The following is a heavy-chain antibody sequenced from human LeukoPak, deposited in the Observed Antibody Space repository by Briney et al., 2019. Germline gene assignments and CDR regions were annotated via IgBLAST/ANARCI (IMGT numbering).Heavy chain of an antibody. J-gene: IGHJ4*02. V-gene: IGHV3-23*01. D-gene: IGHD3-22*01. CDR1: GFTFSSYA. CDR3: AREGNYYDSSGYST. CDR2: ISGSGGST. Sequence: GGSLRLSCAASGFTFSSYAMSWVRQAPGKGLEWVSAISGSGGSTYYADSVKGRFTISRDNSKNTLYLQMNSLRAEDTAVYYCAREGNYYDSSGYSTWGQGTLVTVSS.